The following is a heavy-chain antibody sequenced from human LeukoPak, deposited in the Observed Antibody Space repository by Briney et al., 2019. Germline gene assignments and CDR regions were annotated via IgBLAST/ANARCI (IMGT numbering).Heavy chain of an antibody. J-gene: IGHJ4*02. CDR1: GFTFSSYW. V-gene: IGHV3-74*01. Sequence: PGGSLRLSCAASGFTFSSYWMHWVRQAPGKGLVWVSRINSDGSSTSYADSVKGRFTISRDNAKNTLYLQMNSLRAEDSAVYYCASPTSGWYQDLDYWGQGTLVTVSS. CDR2: INSDGSST. D-gene: IGHD6-19*01. CDR3: ASPTSGWYQDLDY.